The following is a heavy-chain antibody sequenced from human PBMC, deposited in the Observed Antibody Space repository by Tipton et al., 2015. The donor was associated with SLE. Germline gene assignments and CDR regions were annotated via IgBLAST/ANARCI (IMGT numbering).Heavy chain of an antibody. CDR3: ARDEALGYFDS. CDR2: IFYSGST. CDR1: GGSISGYY. Sequence: TLSLTCTVSGGSISGYYWSWVRQPPGKGLEWIGYIFYSGSTDYNPSLKSRVTMSIDTSKSQFSLRLSSVTAADTAVYYCARDEALGYFDSWGLGTLVTVSS. D-gene: IGHD7-27*01. J-gene: IGHJ4*02. V-gene: IGHV4-59*01.